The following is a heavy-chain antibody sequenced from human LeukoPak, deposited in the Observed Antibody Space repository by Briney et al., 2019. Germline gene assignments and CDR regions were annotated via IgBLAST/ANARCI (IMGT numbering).Heavy chain of an antibody. CDR1: GFTFSSYA. Sequence: PGGSLRLSCAASGFTFSSYAMSWVRQAPGKGLEWVSAISGSGGSTYYAGSVKGRFTISRDNSKNTLYLQMNSLRAEDTAVYYCAKGGKYSGSYWIDYWGQGTLVTVSS. CDR2: ISGSGGST. V-gene: IGHV3-23*01. J-gene: IGHJ4*02. D-gene: IGHD1-26*01. CDR3: AKGGKYSGSYWIDY.